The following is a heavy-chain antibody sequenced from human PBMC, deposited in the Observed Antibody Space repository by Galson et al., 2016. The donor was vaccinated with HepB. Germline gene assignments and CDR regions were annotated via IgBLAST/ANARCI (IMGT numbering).Heavy chain of an antibody. D-gene: IGHD6-25*01. J-gene: IGHJ4*02. CDR1: GFTFSSYA. Sequence: SLRLSCAASGFTFSSYAMHWVRQVPGKGLEWVAVIWYDGSNKYYADSVRGRFTISRDNPKNTVYLQMNSLRAEDTAVYYCVKDTYSGGSDYWGQGTLVTVSS. CDR2: IWYDGSNK. V-gene: IGHV3-33*06. CDR3: VKDTYSGGSDY.